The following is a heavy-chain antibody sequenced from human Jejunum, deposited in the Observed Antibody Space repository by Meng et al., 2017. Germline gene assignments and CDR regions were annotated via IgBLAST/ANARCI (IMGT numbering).Heavy chain of an antibody. Sequence: QVQLVQSGAEVKKPGASVKVSCKASGYSFTGYYMHWVRQAPGQGLEWLGRINTYSGDTNYAQKFQGRVTMTRDTSISTAYMELSSLSSDDTALYYCASNTDCTSTSCYAYWGQGTLGTVSS. J-gene: IGHJ4*02. CDR3: ASNTDCTSTSCYAY. D-gene: IGHD2-2*01. CDR1: GYSFTGYY. V-gene: IGHV1-2*06. CDR2: INTYSGDT.